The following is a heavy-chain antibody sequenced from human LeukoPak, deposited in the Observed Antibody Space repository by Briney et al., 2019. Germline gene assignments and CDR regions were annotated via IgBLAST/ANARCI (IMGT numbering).Heavy chain of an antibody. CDR3: ARADMSSGYTPNDH. CDR1: GYSFTDYY. D-gene: IGHD6-13*01. CDR2: INPDSGGT. J-gene: IGHJ5*02. V-gene: IGHV1-2*02. Sequence: ASVKVSCKASGYSFTDYYIHWVRQAPGQGLEWMGWINPDSGGTSYAQNFQGRVTVTRDTSISTAYLELRRLRSDDTAVYYCARADMSSGYTPNDHWGQGTLVTVSS.